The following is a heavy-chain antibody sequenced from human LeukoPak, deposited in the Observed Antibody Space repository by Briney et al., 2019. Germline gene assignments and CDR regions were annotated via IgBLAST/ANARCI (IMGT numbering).Heavy chain of an antibody. J-gene: IGHJ2*01. CDR3: ARQGGGFWYFDL. D-gene: IGHD6-25*01. V-gene: IGHV4-59*08. CDR2: IYYSGST. CDR1: GASISSYY. Sequence: SETLSLTCTVSGASISSYYWSWIRQPPGKGLEWIGYIYYSGSTNYNPSLKSRVTISVDTSKSQFSLKLSSVTAEDTAVYYCARQGGGFWYFDLWGRGTLVTVSS.